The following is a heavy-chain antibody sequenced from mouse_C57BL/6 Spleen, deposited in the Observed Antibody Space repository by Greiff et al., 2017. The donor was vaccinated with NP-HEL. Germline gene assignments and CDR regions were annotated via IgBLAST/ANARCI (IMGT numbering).Heavy chain of an antibody. V-gene: IGHV5-6*01. CDR2: ISSGGSYT. CDR3: ARDGSSPCAY. CDR1: GFTFSSYG. Sequence: EVQLVESGGDLVKPGGSLKLSCAASGFTFSSYGMSWVRQTPDKRLEWVATISSGGSYTYYPDSVKGRFTISRDNAKNTLYLQKSSLKSEDTAMYYCARDGSSPCAYWGQGTLVTVSA. D-gene: IGHD1-1*01. J-gene: IGHJ3*01.